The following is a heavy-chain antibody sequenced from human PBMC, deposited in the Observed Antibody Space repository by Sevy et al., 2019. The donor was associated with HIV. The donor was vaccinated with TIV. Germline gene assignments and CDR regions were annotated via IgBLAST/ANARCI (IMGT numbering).Heavy chain of an antibody. CDR1: GYTFTSYE. D-gene: IGHD3-10*01. CDR2: MNPNSGKT. CDR3: GREYYGPGMSNWFDP. J-gene: IGHJ5*02. V-gene: IGHV1-8*01. Sequence: ASVKVSCKASGYTFTSYEINWVRQATGQGLEWMGWMNPNSGKTGYAQRFQGRVTMTRNTSISTAYMELSSLRSEDTAVYYCGREYYGPGMSNWFDPWGQGTLVTVSS.